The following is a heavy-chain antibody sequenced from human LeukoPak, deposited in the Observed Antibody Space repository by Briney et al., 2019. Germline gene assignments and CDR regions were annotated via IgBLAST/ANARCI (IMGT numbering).Heavy chain of an antibody. V-gene: IGHV4-34*01. CDR2: INHSGST. D-gene: IGHD6-6*01. CDR3: ARGGWQLGRDY. Sequence: SETLSLTCAVYGGSFSGYYWSWIRQPPGKGLEWIGEINHSGSTNYNPSLKSRVTISVDTSKNQFSLKLSSVTAADTAVYYCARGGWQLGRDYWGQGTLVTVSS. J-gene: IGHJ4*02. CDR1: GGSFSGYY.